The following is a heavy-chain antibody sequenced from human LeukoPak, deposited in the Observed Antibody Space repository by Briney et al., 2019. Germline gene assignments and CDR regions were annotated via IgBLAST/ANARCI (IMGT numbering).Heavy chain of an antibody. CDR1: GFTVSRNY. D-gene: IGHD3-10*01. V-gene: IGHV3-53*01. Sequence: GGSLRLSCAASGFTVSRNYMSWVRQAPGKGLEWVSVIYSGGNTYYADFVKGRFTISRDNSKNTPYLQINSLTAEDTAVYYCANLPRGDYWGLGTLVTVSS. CDR2: IYSGGNT. CDR3: ANLPRGDY. J-gene: IGHJ4*02.